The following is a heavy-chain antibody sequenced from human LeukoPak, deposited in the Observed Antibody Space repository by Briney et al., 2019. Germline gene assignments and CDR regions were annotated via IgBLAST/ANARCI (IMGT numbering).Heavy chain of an antibody. CDR1: GYTFTNYY. CDR2: INPSGGGT. V-gene: IGHV1-46*01. CDR3: ARLEPSLRGSTFDH. D-gene: IGHD5/OR15-5a*01. J-gene: IGHJ4*02. Sequence: GASVKVSCKASGYTFTNYYMHWVRQAPGQGLEWMGIINPSGGGTTYAQKFQGRVTLTRDMSTSTVYMELSSLRSEDTAVYYCARLEPSLRGSTFDHWGQGTLVTVSS.